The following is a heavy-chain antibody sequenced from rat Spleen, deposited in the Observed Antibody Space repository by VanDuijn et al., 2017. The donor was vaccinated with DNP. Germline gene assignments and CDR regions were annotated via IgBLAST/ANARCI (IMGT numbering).Heavy chain of an antibody. D-gene: IGHD1-1*01. J-gene: IGHJ2*01. V-gene: IGHV5-7*01. CDR3: ARGVYYYSGDSYFDY. CDR1: GVTFSDYN. CDR2: ISYDGSST. Sequence: EVQLVQSGGGLVQPGGSLKLSCAASGVTFSDYNMAWVRQAPKKGLEWVATISYDGSSTDYRDSVKGRFTISRDNAKSTLYLQMDSLRSEDTATYYCARGVYYYSGDSYFDYWGQGVMVTVSS.